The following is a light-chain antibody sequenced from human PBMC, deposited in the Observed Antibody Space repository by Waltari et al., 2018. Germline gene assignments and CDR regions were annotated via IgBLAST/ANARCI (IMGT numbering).Light chain of an antibody. J-gene: IGLJ2*01. CDR3: QTWDTGINWI. V-gene: IGLV4-69*01. Sequence: QPVLTQSPSASASLGASVNLTCPLRSGHTYPAIAWPQHVPDKAPRCSMKINSAGSPTKGDGIPDRFSGSSSGAERYLFISSLQSEDEADYYCQTWDTGINWIFGGGTKLTVL. CDR1: SGHTYPA. CDR2: INSAGSP.